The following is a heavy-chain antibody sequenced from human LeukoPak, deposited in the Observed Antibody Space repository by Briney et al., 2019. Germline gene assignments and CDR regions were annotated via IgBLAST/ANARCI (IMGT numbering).Heavy chain of an antibody. D-gene: IGHD3-10*01. CDR2: IDLDGSS. Sequence: GGSLRLSCAASGFNVSSNYMSWVRQAPGKGLEWVSRIDLDGSSTFADSVKGRFTISKDSSKNTLYLHMNSLRAEDTAVYYCARDKNYYGSGSPSLDAFDIWGQGTMVTVSS. J-gene: IGHJ3*02. V-gene: IGHV3-53*01. CDR3: ARDKNYYGSGSPSLDAFDI. CDR1: GFNVSSNY.